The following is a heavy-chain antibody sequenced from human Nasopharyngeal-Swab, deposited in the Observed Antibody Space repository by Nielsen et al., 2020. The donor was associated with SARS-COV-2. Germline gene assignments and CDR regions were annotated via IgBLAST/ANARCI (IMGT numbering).Heavy chain of an antibody. V-gene: IGHV3-20*04. Sequence: GESLKISCAASGFTFDDYGMSWVRQAPGKGLEWVSGINWNGGSTGYADSVKGRFTISRDNAKNSLYLQMNSLRAEDTAVYYCARQGFVLYFDYWGQGTLVTVSS. CDR3: ARQGFVLYFDY. CDR1: GFTFDDYG. D-gene: IGHD2-8*01. J-gene: IGHJ4*02. CDR2: INWNGGST.